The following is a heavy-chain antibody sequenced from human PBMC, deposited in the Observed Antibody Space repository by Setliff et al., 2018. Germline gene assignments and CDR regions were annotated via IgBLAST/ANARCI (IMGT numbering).Heavy chain of an antibody. D-gene: IGHD3-22*01. CDR2: ISAYNGNT. J-gene: IGHJ3*02. CDR1: GYTFTSYG. V-gene: IGHV1-18*01. Sequence: ASVKVSCKASGYTFTSYGISWVRQAPGQGLEWMGWISAYNGNTNYAQKLQGRVTMTTDTSTSTAYMELRSLRSGDTAVYYCARELRPGPQAKYYYDSSGYSPFDIWGQGTMVTVSS. CDR3: ARELRPGPQAKYYYDSSGYSPFDI.